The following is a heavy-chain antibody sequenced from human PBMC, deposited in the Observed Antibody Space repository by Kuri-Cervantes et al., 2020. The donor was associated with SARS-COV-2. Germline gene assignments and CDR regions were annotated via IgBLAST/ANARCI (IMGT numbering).Heavy chain of an antibody. CDR1: GGSISGYY. D-gene: IGHD2-2*01. CDR3: ARTHYATLLDI. Sequence: SETLSLTCTLSGGSISGYYWSWIRQPPGKGLEWIGYIYYSGSTNYNPSLKSRVTISVDTSKNQFSLKLSSVTAADTAVYYCARTHYATLLDIWGQGTMVTVSS. V-gene: IGHV4-59*01. J-gene: IGHJ3*02. CDR2: IYYSGST.